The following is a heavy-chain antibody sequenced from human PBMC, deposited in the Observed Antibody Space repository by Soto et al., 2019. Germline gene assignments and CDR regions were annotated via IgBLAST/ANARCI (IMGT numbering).Heavy chain of an antibody. D-gene: IGHD5-18*01. CDR1: GFTFSSYG. Sequence: QVQLVESGGGVVQPGRSLRLSCAASGFTFSSYGMHWVRQAPGKGLEWGAVIWYDGSNKYYADSVKGRFTISRDNSKNTLYLQMNSLRAEDTAVYYCARGEEYSYGYYFDYWGQGTLVTVSS. CDR3: ARGEEYSYGYYFDY. CDR2: IWYDGSNK. J-gene: IGHJ4*02. V-gene: IGHV3-33*01.